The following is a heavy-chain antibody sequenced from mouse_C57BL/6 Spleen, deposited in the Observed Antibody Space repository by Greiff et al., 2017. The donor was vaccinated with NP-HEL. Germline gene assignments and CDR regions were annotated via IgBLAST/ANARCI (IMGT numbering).Heavy chain of an antibody. CDR1: GYTFTSYG. CDR3: ARWGDYDEYYFDY. Sequence: QVHVKQSGAELARPGASVKLSCKASGYTFTSYGISWVKQRTGQGLEWIGEIYPRSGNTYYNEKFKGKATLTADKSSSTAYMELRSLTSEDSAVYFCARWGDYDEYYFDYWGQGTTLTVSS. J-gene: IGHJ2*01. V-gene: IGHV1-81*01. D-gene: IGHD2-4*01. CDR2: IYPRSGNT.